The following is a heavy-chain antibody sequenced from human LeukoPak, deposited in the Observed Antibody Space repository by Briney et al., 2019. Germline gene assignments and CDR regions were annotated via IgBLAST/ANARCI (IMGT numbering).Heavy chain of an antibody. CDR1: GGSISSYY. V-gene: IGHV4-4*07. D-gene: IGHD2-15*01. CDR2: IYTGGST. Sequence: KPSETLSLTCTVSGGSISSYYWSWIRQPAGKGLGWIGRIYTGGSTNYNPSLKSRVTMSVDTSKNQFSLKLSSVTAADTAVYYCATGRAAPLFDYWGQGTLVTVSS. CDR3: ATGRAAPLFDY. J-gene: IGHJ4*02.